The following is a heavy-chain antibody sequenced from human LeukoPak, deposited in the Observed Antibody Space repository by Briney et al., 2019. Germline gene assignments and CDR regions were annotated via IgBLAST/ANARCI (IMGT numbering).Heavy chain of an antibody. CDR2: IYYSGRT. V-gene: IGHV4-59*12. CDR3: ARGPPLGYFDY. D-gene: IGHD7-27*01. Sequence: PSETLSLTCTVSGDSISSYYWSWIRQPPGKGLEWIGYIYYSGRTDYNPSLRSRVTISMDTSRNQFSLNLSSVTAADTAVYYCARGPPLGYFDYWGQGTLVTVSS. CDR1: GDSISSYY. J-gene: IGHJ4*02.